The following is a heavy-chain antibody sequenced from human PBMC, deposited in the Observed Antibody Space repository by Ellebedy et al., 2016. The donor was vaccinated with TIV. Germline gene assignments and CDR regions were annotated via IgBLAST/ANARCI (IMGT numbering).Heavy chain of an antibody. D-gene: IGHD2-21*02. CDR1: GGSVSSTRYY. V-gene: IGHV4-39*01. Sequence: MPSETLSLTCSVSGGSVSSTRYYWALIRQPPGKGLEYIGIVYYSGSPYYNPSFKSRVTLSADTSKNQFSLNLRTVTAADTAVYYCARTDPWQPIDDWGQGILVSVSS. J-gene: IGHJ4*02. CDR2: VYYSGSP. CDR3: ARTDPWQPIDD.